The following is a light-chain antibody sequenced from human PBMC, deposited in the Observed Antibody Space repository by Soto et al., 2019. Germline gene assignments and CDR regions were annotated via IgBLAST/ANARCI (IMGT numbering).Light chain of an antibody. Sequence: DIQLTQSPSSVSASVGDRVTITCRASQGISGYLAWYQQKPGKVPKLLIYAASSLQSGVPLRFSGSGSGTDFTLTISSLQAEDSATYYCQQSNRFPLTFGGGTKV. J-gene: IGKJ4*01. CDR2: AAS. V-gene: IGKV1-12*01. CDR1: QGISGY. CDR3: QQSNRFPLT.